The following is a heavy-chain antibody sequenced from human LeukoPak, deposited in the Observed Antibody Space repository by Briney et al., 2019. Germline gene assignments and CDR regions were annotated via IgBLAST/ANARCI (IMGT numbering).Heavy chain of an antibody. Sequence: SETLSLTCTVSGGSISTYYWSWIRQPPGKGLEWIGYMFYSGNTNYNPSLKSRVTISLDTSKNQFSLKLSSVTAADTAVYYCARGRTGYCSGGSCPNWFDPWGQGTLVTVSS. V-gene: IGHV4-59*01. J-gene: IGHJ5*02. D-gene: IGHD2-15*01. CDR3: ARGRTGYCSGGSCPNWFDP. CDR2: MFYSGNT. CDR1: GGSISTYY.